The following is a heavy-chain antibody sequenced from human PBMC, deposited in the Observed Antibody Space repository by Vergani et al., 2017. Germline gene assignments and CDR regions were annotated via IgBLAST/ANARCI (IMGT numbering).Heavy chain of an antibody. V-gene: IGHV4-31*03. D-gene: IGHD2-2*01. J-gene: IGHJ5*02. CDR2: IYYSGST. CDR3: ARGKFRYCSSTSCYSNWFDP. CDR1: GGSISSGGYY. Sequence: QVQLQESGPGLVKPSQTLSLTCTVSGGSISSGGYYWSWIRQHPGKGLEWIGYIYYSGSTYYNPSLKSRVTISVDTSKNQFSLKLSSVTAADTAVYYCARGKFRYCSSTSCYSNWFDPWGQGTLVTVSS.